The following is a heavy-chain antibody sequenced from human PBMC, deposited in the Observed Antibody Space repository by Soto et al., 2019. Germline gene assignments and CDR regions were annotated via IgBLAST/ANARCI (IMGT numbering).Heavy chain of an antibody. CDR2: ISYDGSNK. D-gene: IGHD3-3*01. CDR1: GFTFSSCA. V-gene: IGHV3-30-3*01. J-gene: IGHJ4*02. Sequence: GGSLRLSCAASGFTFSSCAMHWVRQAQGKGLEWVALISYDGSNKYYADSVKGRFTISRDNSKNTLYLQMNSLRAEDTAVYYCARDKRDLRFLEWSSYFDYWGQGTLVTVSS. CDR3: ARDKRDLRFLEWSSYFDY.